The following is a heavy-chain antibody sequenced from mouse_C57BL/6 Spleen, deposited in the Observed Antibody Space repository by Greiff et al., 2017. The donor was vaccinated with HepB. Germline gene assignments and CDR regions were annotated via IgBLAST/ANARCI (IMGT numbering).Heavy chain of an antibody. CDR1: GYTFTSYW. CDR3: AKPTMVTSVFDY. V-gene: IGHV1-59*01. CDR2: IDPSDSYT. Sequence: VQLQQPGAELVRPGTSVKLSCKASGYTFTSYWMHWVKQRPGQGLEWIGVIDPSDSYTNYNQKFKGKATLTVDTSSSTAYMQLSSLTSEDSAVYYCAKPTMVTSVFDYWGQGTTLTVSS. J-gene: IGHJ2*01. D-gene: IGHD2-9*01.